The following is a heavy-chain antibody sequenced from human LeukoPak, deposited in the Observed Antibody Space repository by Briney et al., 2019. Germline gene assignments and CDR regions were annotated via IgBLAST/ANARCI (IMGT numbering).Heavy chain of an antibody. V-gene: IGHV3-30-3*01. D-gene: IGHD3-22*01. CDR2: ISYDGSNK. J-gene: IGHJ4*02. CDR1: GFTFSSYA. Sequence: PGGSLRLSCAASGFTFSSYAMHWVRQAPGKGLEWVAVISYDGSNKYYADSVKGRFTISRDNSKNTLYLQMNSLRAEDTAVYYCARALYYYDSSGYAPLDYWGQGTLVTVSS. CDR3: ARALYYYDSSGYAPLDY.